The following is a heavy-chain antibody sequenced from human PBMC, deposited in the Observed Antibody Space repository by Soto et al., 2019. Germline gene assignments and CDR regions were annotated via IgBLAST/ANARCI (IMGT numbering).Heavy chain of an antibody. Sequence: QVQLQEWGPGLVKPSETLSLTCSVSGGSISTYYWSWIRQPAGKGLEWIGRIYSGGSTNFNPSLRSRVTVSVDMSKNQFSLKLTSVTAADTAVYYCARGPGGFGELSLDYCGQGTLVTVSS. J-gene: IGHJ4*02. CDR1: GGSISTYY. CDR2: IYSGGST. V-gene: IGHV4-4*07. D-gene: IGHD3-10*01. CDR3: ARGPGGFGELSLDY.